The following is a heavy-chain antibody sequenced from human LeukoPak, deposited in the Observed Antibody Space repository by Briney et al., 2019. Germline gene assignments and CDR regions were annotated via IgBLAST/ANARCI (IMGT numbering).Heavy chain of an antibody. D-gene: IGHD6-13*01. CDR1: GYTFSSYA. V-gene: IGHV3-23*01. J-gene: IGHJ1*01. CDR3: AKGTWQQLVYVYFQH. Sequence: PGGSLRLSCAASGYTFSSYAMSWVRQAPGKGLEWVSAISGSGGSTYYADSVKGRFTISRDNSKNTLYLQMNSLRAEDTAVYYCAKGTWQQLVYVYFQHWGQGTLVTVSS. CDR2: ISGSGGST.